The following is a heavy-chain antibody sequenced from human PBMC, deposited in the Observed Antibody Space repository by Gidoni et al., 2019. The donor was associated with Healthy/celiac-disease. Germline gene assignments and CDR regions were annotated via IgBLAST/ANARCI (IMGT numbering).Heavy chain of an antibody. CDR2: IYYSGST. V-gene: IGHV4-59*08. J-gene: IGHJ5*02. D-gene: IGHD3-3*01. CDR3: ARFYDFWSGYFDP. Sequence: QVQLQESGPGLVKPSETLSLTCPVSGGSISSYYWSWIRQPPGKGLEWIGYIYYSGSTNYNPSLKSRVTISVDTSKNQFSLKLSSVTAADTAVYYCARFYDFWSGYFDPWGQGTLVTVSS. CDR1: GGSISSYY.